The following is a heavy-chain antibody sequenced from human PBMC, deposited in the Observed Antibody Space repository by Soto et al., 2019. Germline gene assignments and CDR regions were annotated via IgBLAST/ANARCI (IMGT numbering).Heavy chain of an antibody. CDR1: GYTFTGYP. Sequence: ASVKVSCKASGYTFTGYPIHWVRQAPGQGLEWMGWINAGNGDTKYSQKFQGRVTITRDTSASTAYMELSSLRSEDTAVYYCARDWARSKDVSGQATTVTVS. J-gene: IGHJ6*02. CDR3: ARDWARSKDV. V-gene: IGHV1-3*01. D-gene: IGHD7-27*01. CDR2: INAGNGDT.